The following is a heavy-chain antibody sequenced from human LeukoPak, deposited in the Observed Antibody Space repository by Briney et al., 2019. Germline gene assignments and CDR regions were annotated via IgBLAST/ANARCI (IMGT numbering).Heavy chain of an antibody. J-gene: IGHJ4*02. D-gene: IGHD5-18*01. Sequence: SETLSLTCAVYGGSFSGYYWSWIRQPPGKGLEWIGEINHSGSTNYNPSHKSRVTISVDTSKNQFSLKLSSVAAADTAVYYCARAVDTAMVSPFDYWGQGTLVTVSS. CDR3: ARAVDTAMVSPFDY. V-gene: IGHV4-34*01. CDR2: INHSGST. CDR1: GGSFSGYY.